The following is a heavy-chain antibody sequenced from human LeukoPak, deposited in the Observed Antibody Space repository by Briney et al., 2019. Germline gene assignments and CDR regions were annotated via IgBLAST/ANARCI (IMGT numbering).Heavy chain of an antibody. CDR2: IIPILGIA. D-gene: IGHD2-21*02. CDR3: ARDSSAVVTARYNWFDP. J-gene: IGHJ5*02. V-gene: IGHV1-69*04. CDR1: GFTFSSYA. Sequence: PGGSLRLSCAASGFTFSSYAISWVRQAPGQGLEWMGRIIPILGIANYAQKFQGRVTITADKSTSTAYMELSSLRSEDTAVYYCARDSSAVVTARYNWFDPWGQGTLVTVSS.